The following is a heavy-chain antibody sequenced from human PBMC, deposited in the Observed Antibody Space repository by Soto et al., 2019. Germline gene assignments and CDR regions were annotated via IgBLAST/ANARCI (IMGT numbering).Heavy chain of an antibody. D-gene: IGHD6-19*01. Sequence: ASVKGSCKASGYTFTSHGINWVRQAPGQGLELMGWISAYNGDTKYEQKLQGRVTMTTDASSSTAYMELKSLSSDDTAVYFCARDPSNTSGNRIWFDPWGQGTQVNVSS. CDR2: ISAYNGDT. J-gene: IGHJ5*02. CDR1: GYTFTSHG. CDR3: ARDPSNTSGNRIWFDP. V-gene: IGHV1-18*04.